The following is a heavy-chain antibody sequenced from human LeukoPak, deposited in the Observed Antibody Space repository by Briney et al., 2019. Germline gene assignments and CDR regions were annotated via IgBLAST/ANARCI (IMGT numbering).Heavy chain of an antibody. D-gene: IGHD3-22*01. CDR1: GFTFSNYA. CDR3: ARAHYYDSSGYYLTGGAWFDP. Sequence: GGSLRLSCAASGFTFSNYAMHWVRQAPGKGLEWVAVISYDGSNKYYADSVKGRFTISRDNSKNTLYLQMNSLRAEDTAVYYCARAHYYDSSGYYLTGGAWFDPWGQGTLVTVSS. J-gene: IGHJ5*02. V-gene: IGHV3-30*14. CDR2: ISYDGSNK.